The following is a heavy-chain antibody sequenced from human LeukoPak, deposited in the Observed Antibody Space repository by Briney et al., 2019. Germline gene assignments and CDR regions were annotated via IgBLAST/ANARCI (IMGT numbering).Heavy chain of an antibody. V-gene: IGHV1-8*01. D-gene: IGHD3-3*01. Sequence: ASVKVSCKASGYTFTSYDISWVRQATGQGLEWMGWMNPNSGNTGYAQKFQGRVTMTRNTSISTAYMELSSLRSEDTAVYYCARGLDYDFWSGYYLYYYYMDVWGKGTTVTVSS. CDR3: ARGLDYDFWSGYYLYYYYMDV. J-gene: IGHJ6*03. CDR2: MNPNSGNT. CDR1: GYTFTSYD.